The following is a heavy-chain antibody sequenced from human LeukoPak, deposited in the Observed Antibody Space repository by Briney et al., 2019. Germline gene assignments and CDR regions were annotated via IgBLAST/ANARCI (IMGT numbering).Heavy chain of an antibody. CDR1: GFTFSSYS. CDR3: ARDPHWSYQFDY. Sequence: GGSLRLSCAASGFTFSSYSMNWVRQAPGKGLEWVSSISSSSSYIYYADSVKGRFTISRDNAKNSLYLQMNSLRAEDTAVYYCARDPHWSYQFDYWGQGTLVTVSS. J-gene: IGHJ4*02. V-gene: IGHV3-21*01. CDR2: ISSSSSYI. D-gene: IGHD1-26*01.